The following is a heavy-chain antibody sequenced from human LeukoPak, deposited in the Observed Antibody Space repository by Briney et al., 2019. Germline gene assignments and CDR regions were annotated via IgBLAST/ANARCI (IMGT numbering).Heavy chain of an antibody. CDR1: GVTDTTNN. CDR3: ARGVETLAANTLAY. Sequence: PGGSLRLSCAVYGVTDTTNNRTWVRQAPGKGLEWVSVLYSDGNTKYADSVQGRFTISRDNSKNTLYLEMNSLSPDDTAVYYCARGVETLAANTLAYWGQGTLVTVSS. D-gene: IGHD3-16*01. J-gene: IGHJ4*02. CDR2: LYSDGNT. V-gene: IGHV3-53*01.